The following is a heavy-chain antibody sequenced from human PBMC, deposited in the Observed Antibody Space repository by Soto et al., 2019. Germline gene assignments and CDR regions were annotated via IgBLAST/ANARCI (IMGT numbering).Heavy chain of an antibody. V-gene: IGHV3-21*01. J-gene: IGHJ6*02. Sequence: GGSLRLSCVASGFTFRTYTMNWVRQAPGKGLEWVSGIRGFSPYTFYAESVKGRFTISRDNAKIKLYLQMNSLGVEDTAVYYCARDRGYDAHDYYYNAMDVWGQGTTVTVSS. CDR1: GFTFRTYT. CDR2: IRGFSPYT. CDR3: ARDRGYDAHDYYYNAMDV. D-gene: IGHD2-15*01.